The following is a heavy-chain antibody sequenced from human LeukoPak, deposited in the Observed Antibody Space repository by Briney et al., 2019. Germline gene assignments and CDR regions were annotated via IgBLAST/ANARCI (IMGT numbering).Heavy chain of an antibody. Sequence: ASVKVSCKASGYTFTGYYMHWVRQAPGQGLEWMGWINPNSGGTNYAQKFQGRVTMTRDTSISTAYMELSRLRSDDTAVYYCARDGDIVVVVADHGMDVWGQGTTVTVSS. CDR3: ARDGDIVVVVADHGMDV. CDR2: INPNSGGT. J-gene: IGHJ6*02. D-gene: IGHD2-15*01. CDR1: GYTFTGYY. V-gene: IGHV1-2*02.